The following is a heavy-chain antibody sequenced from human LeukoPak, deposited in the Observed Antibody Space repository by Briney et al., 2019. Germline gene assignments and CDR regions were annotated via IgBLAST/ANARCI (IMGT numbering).Heavy chain of an antibody. CDR1: GGSFSGYY. CDR2: INHSGST. V-gene: IGHV4-34*01. J-gene: IGHJ4*02. D-gene: IGHD3-22*01. CDR3: ARSPPDYYDSSGSKGDY. Sequence: SETLSLTCAVYGGSFSGYYWSWIRQPPGKGLEWIGEINHSGSTNYNPSLKSRVTISVDTSKNQFSLKLSSVTVADTAVYYCARSPPDYYDSSGSKGDYWGQGTLVTVSS.